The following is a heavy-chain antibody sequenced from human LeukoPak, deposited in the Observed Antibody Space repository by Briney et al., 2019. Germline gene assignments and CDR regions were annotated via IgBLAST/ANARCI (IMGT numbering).Heavy chain of an antibody. CDR3: ARAAYCTNGVCYKGGIDY. D-gene: IGHD2-8*01. V-gene: IGHV4-38-2*01. Sequence: PSETLSLTCAVSGYSISSGYYWGWIRQPPGKGLEWIGSIYHSGSTYYNPSLKSRVTMSVDTSKNQFSLKLSSVTAADTAVYYCARAAYCTNGVCYKGGIDYWGQGTLVTVSS. J-gene: IGHJ4*02. CDR2: IYHSGST. CDR1: GYSISSGYY.